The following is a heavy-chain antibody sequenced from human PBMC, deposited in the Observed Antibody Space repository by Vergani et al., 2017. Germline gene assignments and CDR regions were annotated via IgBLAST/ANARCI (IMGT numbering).Heavy chain of an antibody. CDR1: GFTFSSYA. D-gene: IGHD3-10*01. CDR3: AKDPFSLLWFGELLYGVALPDAFDI. CDR2: ISYDGSNK. Sequence: QVQLVESGGGVVQPGRSLRLSCAASGFTFSSYAMHWVRQAPGKGLEWVAVISYDGSNKYYADSVKGRFTISRDNSKNTLYLQMNSLRAEDTAVYYCAKDPFSLLWFGELLYGVALPDAFDIWGQGTMVTVSS. V-gene: IGHV3-30-3*01. J-gene: IGHJ3*02.